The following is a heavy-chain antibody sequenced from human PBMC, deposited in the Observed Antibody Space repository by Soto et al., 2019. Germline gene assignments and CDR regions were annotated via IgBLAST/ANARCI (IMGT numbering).Heavy chain of an antibody. D-gene: IGHD3-22*01. V-gene: IGHV3-74*01. Sequence: PVGSLRLSCAASGFTFSSYWMHWVRQAPGKGLVWVSRINSDGSGTIYADSVKGRFSISRDNANNTLYLQMNSLRAGDTAVYYCARGHYYYTSGPDYWGQGTLVTVSS. J-gene: IGHJ4*02. CDR2: INSDGSGT. CDR1: GFTFSSYW. CDR3: ARGHYYYTSGPDY.